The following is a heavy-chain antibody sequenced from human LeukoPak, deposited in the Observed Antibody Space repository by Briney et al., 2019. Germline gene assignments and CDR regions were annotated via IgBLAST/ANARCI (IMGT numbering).Heavy chain of an antibody. J-gene: IGHJ3*02. Sequence: SRTLSLTCTVSGGSISSGDYYWSWIRQPPGKGLEWIGYIYYSGSTYYNPSLKSRVTISVDTSKNQFSLKLSSVTAADTAVYYCARAVSSWWGDAFDIWGQGTMVTVSS. CDR3: ARAVSSWWGDAFDI. V-gene: IGHV4-30-4*01. CDR2: IYYSGST. CDR1: GGSISSGDYY. D-gene: IGHD6-13*01.